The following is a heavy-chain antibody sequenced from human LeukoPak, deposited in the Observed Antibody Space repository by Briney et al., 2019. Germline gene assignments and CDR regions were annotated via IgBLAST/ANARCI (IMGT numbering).Heavy chain of an antibody. Sequence: ASVKVSCRASGYTFTSYYMHWVRQAPGQGLEWMGIINPSGGSTSYAQKFQGRVTMTGDTSTSTVYMELSSLRSEDTAVYYCARRFYDNLTGHTWYDYWGQGTLVTVSS. V-gene: IGHV1-46*01. J-gene: IGHJ4*02. D-gene: IGHD3-9*01. CDR3: ARRFYDNLTGHTWYDY. CDR1: GYTFTSYY. CDR2: INPSGGST.